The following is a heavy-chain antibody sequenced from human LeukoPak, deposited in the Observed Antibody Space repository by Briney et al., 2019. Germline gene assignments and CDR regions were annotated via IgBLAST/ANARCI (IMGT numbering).Heavy chain of an antibody. CDR3: ARDIVVVTAILDY. D-gene: IGHD2-21*02. V-gene: IGHV3-21*01. CDR1: GFTFSSYS. Sequence: GGSLRLSCAASGFTFSSYSMNWVRQAPGKGLEWVSSISSSSSYIYYADSVKGRFTISRDNAKNSLYLQMNSPRAEDTAVYYCARDIVVVTAILDYWGQGTLVTVSS. CDR2: ISSSSSYI. J-gene: IGHJ4*02.